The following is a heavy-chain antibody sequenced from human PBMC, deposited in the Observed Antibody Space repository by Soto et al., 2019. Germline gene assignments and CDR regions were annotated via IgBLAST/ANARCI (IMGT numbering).Heavy chain of an antibody. J-gene: IGHJ4*02. CDR1: GFTSSLYS. Sequence: GGSLRLSCAASGFTSSLYSMIWVRQAPGKGLEWVASITSSSSYIYYEDSLKGRFTISRDNAKNSLFLQLDSLRAEDTAVYFCVRARSTDSRPDYWGQGTLVTVSS. V-gene: IGHV3-21*01. CDR3: VRARSTDSRPDY. CDR2: ITSSSSYI. D-gene: IGHD3-22*01.